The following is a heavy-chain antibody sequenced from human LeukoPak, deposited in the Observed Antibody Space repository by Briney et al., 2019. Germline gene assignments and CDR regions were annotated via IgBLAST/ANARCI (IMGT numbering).Heavy chain of an antibody. CDR2: LSTYDGNR. CDR1: GYRFTSYG. CDR3: PRYYRRRKWFDP. J-gene: IGHJ5*02. V-gene: IGHV1-18*01. D-gene: IGHD1-26*01. Sequence: ASVRVSSTASGYRFTSYGISWVRQAPGQGLEWMGWLSTYDGNRNYAKKFQGRVPMPPDTSTRTAYCEWRSLRSNDTAMYYWPRYYRRRKWFDPWGQGTLVTVSS.